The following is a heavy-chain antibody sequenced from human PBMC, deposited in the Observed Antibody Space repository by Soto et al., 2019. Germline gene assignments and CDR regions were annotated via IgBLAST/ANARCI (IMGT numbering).Heavy chain of an antibody. CDR3: ARRGDYGDYDDY. D-gene: IGHD4-17*01. CDR2: ISPGDSNA. CDR1: GYTFSTFW. V-gene: IGHV5-51*01. J-gene: IGHJ4*02. Sequence: GESLKISCHGSGYTFSTFWIGWVRQMPGKGLEWMGIISPGDSNAKYGPSFQGQVTISADKSVNTAYLQWNSLKASDTAMYYCARRGDYGDYDDYWGQGTLVTVSS.